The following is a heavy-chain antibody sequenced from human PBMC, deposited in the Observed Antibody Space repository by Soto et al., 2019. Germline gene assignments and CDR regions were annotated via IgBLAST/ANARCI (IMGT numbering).Heavy chain of an antibody. CDR3: ARGSDGYNYDAFDI. J-gene: IGHJ3*02. V-gene: IGHV4-59*01. CDR2: VSSTGST. D-gene: IGHD5-12*01. Sequence: PSETLSLTCTVSGGSLNSYYWTWIRQSPGKGLEWIGYVSSTGSTNYNPSLKSRVTISVDTSKNQFSLKLSSVTAADTAVYYCARGSDGYNYDAFDIWGQGTMVTVSS. CDR1: GGSLNSYY.